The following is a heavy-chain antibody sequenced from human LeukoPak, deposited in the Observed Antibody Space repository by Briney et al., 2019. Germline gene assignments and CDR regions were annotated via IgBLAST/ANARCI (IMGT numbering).Heavy chain of an antibody. Sequence: GGSLRLSCAASGFTFSKYAMNWVRQLPGKGLEWVSVISGSGATSSYADSVQGRFTISRDNSKNTVYLQMNSLRPEDTAVYYCAKDRIVLTVYAFDSWGQGGLVTVSS. CDR3: AKDRIVLTVYAFDS. V-gene: IGHV3-23*01. J-gene: IGHJ4*02. D-gene: IGHD2-8*01. CDR1: GFTFSKYA. CDR2: ISGSGATS.